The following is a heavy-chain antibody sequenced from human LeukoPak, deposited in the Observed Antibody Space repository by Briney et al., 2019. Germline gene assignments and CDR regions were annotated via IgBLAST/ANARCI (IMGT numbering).Heavy chain of an antibody. CDR3: ARDPSLIAY. V-gene: IGHV3-30*01. Sequence: GRSLRLSCAASGFTLSSYAMHWVRQAPGKGLEWVAVISYDGSNKYYADSVKGRFTISRDNSKNTLYLQMNSLRAEDTAVYYCARDPSLIAYWGQGALVTVSS. J-gene: IGHJ4*02. CDR2: ISYDGSNK. CDR1: GFTLSSYA.